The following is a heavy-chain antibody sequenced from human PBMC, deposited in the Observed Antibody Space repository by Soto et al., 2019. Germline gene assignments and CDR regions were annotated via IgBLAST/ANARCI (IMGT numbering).Heavy chain of an antibody. CDR1: GFTFINYA. Sequence: GSLRLSCEASGFTFINYAMSWVRQAPGKGLEWVASISDTGGDSYYADSMDGRFTISRDNSKNTLYLQINSLRAEDTAVYYCVRDLYRSATMPCLDHWGQGTLVTVSS. V-gene: IGHV3-23*01. J-gene: IGHJ4*02. CDR2: ISDTGGDS. D-gene: IGHD1-1*01. CDR3: VRDLYRSATMPCLDH.